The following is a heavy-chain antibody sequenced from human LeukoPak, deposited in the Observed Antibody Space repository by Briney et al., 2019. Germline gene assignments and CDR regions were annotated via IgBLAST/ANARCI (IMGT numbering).Heavy chain of an antibody. CDR2: ISSSSSYI. V-gene: IGHV3-21*01. CDR1: GFTFSSYS. Sequence: KAGGSLRLSCAASGFTFSSYSMNWVRQAPGKGLEWVSSISSSSSYIYYADSVKGRFTISRDSSKNMLYLQMNSLRVEDTAVYYCARERGGQDWDFDLWGRGTLVTVSS. CDR3: ARERGGQDWDFDL. J-gene: IGHJ2*01. D-gene: IGHD3-10*01.